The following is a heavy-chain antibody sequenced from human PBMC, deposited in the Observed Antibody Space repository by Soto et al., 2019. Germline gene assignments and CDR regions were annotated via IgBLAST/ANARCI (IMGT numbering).Heavy chain of an antibody. D-gene: IGHD1-7*01. CDR1: GGSVSNKTYY. V-gene: IGHV4-61*01. CDR2: VYYSGTT. CDR3: VPNTLRSRYFFDY. Sequence: PSETLSLTCSVSGGSVSNKTYYWSWIRQPPGKRLEWIGYVYYSGTTSYNPSLKSRVTISVDLSKNQFSLRLSSVTTYYCARTTAVPNTLRSRYFFDYWGQGTLVTVSS. J-gene: IGHJ4*02.